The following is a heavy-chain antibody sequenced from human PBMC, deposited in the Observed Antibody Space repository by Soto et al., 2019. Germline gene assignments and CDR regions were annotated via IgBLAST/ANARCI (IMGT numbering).Heavy chain of an antibody. CDR3: ARGYDYSFFDY. Sequence: GGSLRLSCAASGFPFSSYAMHWVRQAPGKGLEWVAVISYDGSNKYYADSVKGRFTISRDNAKNSLYLQMNSLRDEDTAVYYCARGYDYSFFDYWGQGALVTVSS. CDR1: GFPFSSYA. V-gene: IGHV3-30-3*01. J-gene: IGHJ4*02. D-gene: IGHD4-4*01. CDR2: ISYDGSNK.